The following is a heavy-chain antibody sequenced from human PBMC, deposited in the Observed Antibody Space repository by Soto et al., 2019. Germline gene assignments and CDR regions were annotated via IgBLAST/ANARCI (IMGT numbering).Heavy chain of an antibody. D-gene: IGHD3-10*01. V-gene: IGHV3-23*01. CDR2: ISCSGDST. CDR1: GFTFKCYW. Sequence: PWGSLRLSCAASGFTFKCYWMSWFRQAPGNWLEWVSTISCSGDSTYYADSVKGRFTISRDNSKNTLFLQMNSLRAGDTALYYCAKFREYYQGSGSRTYYFYGMDVWGQGTTVTVSS. CDR3: AKFREYYQGSGSRTYYFYGMDV. J-gene: IGHJ6*02.